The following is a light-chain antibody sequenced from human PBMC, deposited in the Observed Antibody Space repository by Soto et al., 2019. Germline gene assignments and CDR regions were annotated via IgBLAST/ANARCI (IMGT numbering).Light chain of an antibody. CDR1: QSLDRW. Sequence: DIQMTQSPSTLSASVGDRVTLTCRASQSLDRWLDWYQQKPGKAPTLLIYYISSLQGGVPSRFSGSGSGTEFTITIRGLQPEDFANYYCQQYKSYWSFGQGTKVEIK. J-gene: IGKJ1*01. V-gene: IGKV1-5*01. CDR2: YIS. CDR3: QQYKSYWS.